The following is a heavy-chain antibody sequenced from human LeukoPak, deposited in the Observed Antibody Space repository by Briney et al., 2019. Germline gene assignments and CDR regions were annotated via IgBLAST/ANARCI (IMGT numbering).Heavy chain of an antibody. V-gene: IGHV4-59*11. CDR1: GGYTGSHY. D-gene: IGHD7-27*01. Sequence: PSETLSLTCTVSGGYTGSHYWSWIRQPPGKGLEWIGYIYSSGSTNYNPSLKSRVTISVDTSKNQFSLELSSVTAADTAVYYCARGSGLDYWGQGTLVTVSS. CDR3: ARGSGLDY. J-gene: IGHJ4*02. CDR2: IYSSGST.